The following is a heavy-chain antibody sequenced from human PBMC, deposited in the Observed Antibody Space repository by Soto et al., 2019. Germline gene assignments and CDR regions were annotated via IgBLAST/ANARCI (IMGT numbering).Heavy chain of an antibody. Sequence: PGGSVRLSCASSCFTVSSNYMNWVRQAPGKGLEWVSIMYSDGTTSYAGSVKGRLTISRDTFKNTLHLQMNSLRAEDTAVYYCAILSIWGQGTLVTVSS. CDR2: MYSDGTT. CDR1: CFTVSSNY. J-gene: IGHJ4*02. CDR3: AILSI. V-gene: IGHV3-53*01. D-gene: IGHD6-6*01.